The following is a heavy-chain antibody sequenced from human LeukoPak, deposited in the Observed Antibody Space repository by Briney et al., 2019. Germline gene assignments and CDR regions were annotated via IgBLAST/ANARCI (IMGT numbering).Heavy chain of an antibody. V-gene: IGHV3-7*01. CDR2: IKQDGSEK. Sequence: GRSLRLSCAASGFTFSSYWMSWVRQAPGKGLEWVANIKQDGSEKYYVDSVKGRFTISRDNAKNSLYLQMNSLRAEDTAVYYCARAEEEYYYDSSGYIPHAFDIWGQGTMVTVSS. CDR1: GFTFSSYW. J-gene: IGHJ3*02. CDR3: ARAEEEYYYDSSGYIPHAFDI. D-gene: IGHD3-22*01.